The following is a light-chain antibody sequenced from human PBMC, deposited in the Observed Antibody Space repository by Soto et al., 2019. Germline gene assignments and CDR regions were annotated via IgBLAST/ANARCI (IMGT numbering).Light chain of an antibody. Sequence: DIAMTQSPDSLAVSLGERATLNCKSSQTVLYSSNNKNYLAWYQQKPGQPPKLLIYWASIREAGVPDRFSGSGSGTDFTLTISSLQAEDMAVYYCQQYYSTPYTFGQGTKLEIK. CDR3: QQYYSTPYT. J-gene: IGKJ2*01. CDR1: QTVLYSSNNKNY. V-gene: IGKV4-1*01. CDR2: WAS.